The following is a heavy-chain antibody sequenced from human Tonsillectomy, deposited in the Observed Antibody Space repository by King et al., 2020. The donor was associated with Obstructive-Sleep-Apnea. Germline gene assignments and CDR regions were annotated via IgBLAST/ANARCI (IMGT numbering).Heavy chain of an antibody. CDR3: AHSRAYRSGWYRFGN. V-gene: IGHV2-5*02. CDR2: FYWDDDK. D-gene: IGHD6-13*01. J-gene: IGHJ4*01. Sequence: TLKESGPTLVKPTQTLTLTCTFSGFSVIDRGVGVAWIRQPPGKALEWLALFYWDDDKRYSPSLKNRLTLTKDTSRNQVVLSMTNMDPVDTATYYCAHSRAYRSGWYRFGNWGKGTLVTVSS. CDR1: GFSVIDRGVG.